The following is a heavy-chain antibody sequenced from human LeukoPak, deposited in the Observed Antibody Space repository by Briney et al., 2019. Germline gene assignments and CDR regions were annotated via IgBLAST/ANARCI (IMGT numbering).Heavy chain of an antibody. CDR3: ASRYCSGGSCYSGGWFDP. CDR1: GGSISSSSYY. Sequence: SETLSLTCTVSGGSISSSSYYWGWIRQPPGQGLAWIGCIYYSGSTYYNPSLKSRVTISVDTSKNQFPLKLSSVTAADTAVSHCASRYCSGGSCYSGGWFDPWGQGTLVTVSS. CDR2: IYYSGST. J-gene: IGHJ5*02. D-gene: IGHD2-15*01. V-gene: IGHV4-39*01.